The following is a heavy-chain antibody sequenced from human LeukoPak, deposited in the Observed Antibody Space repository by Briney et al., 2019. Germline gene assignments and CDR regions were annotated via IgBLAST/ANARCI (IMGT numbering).Heavy chain of an antibody. D-gene: IGHD6-13*01. J-gene: IGHJ4*02. CDR3: AKERSSSSWYADFHY. CDR1: GFTFDDYA. CDR2: ISWNSGSV. V-gene: IGHV3-9*01. Sequence: PGRSLRLSCAASGFTFDDYAMHWVRQAPGKGLEWVSGISWNSGSVGYADSVKGRFTISRDNAKNSLYLQMNSLRAEDTALYYCAKERSSSSWYADFHYWGQGTLVTVSS.